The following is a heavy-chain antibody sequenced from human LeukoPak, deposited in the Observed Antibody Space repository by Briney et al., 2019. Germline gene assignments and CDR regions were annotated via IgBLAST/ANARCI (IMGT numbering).Heavy chain of an antibody. D-gene: IGHD3-9*01. J-gene: IGHJ4*02. CDR1: GYSFTSYW. CDR2: VDPSDSYT. V-gene: IGHV5-10-1*01. CDR3: ARGDILTGYYWVY. Sequence: GESLKISCKGSGYSFTSYWISWVRQMPGKGLEWMGRVDPSDSYTNYSPSFQGHVTISADKSISTAYLRWNSLKASDTATYYCARGDILTGYYWVYWGQGTLVTVSS.